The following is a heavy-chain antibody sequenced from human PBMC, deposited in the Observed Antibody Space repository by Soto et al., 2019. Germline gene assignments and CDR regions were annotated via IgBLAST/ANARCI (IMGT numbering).Heavy chain of an antibody. Sequence: LRLSCAASGFTFSGFGMHWVRQAPGKGLEWVAIIWYDGSDKYYADSVRGRFTISRDNSKNTLSLQMNSLRAEDTAVYHCDFGNLSYYFDYWGQGTQVTVSS. CDR1: GFTFSGFG. D-gene: IGHD3-16*01. CDR3: DFGNLSYYFDY. J-gene: IGHJ4*02. CDR2: IWYDGSDK. V-gene: IGHV3-33*01.